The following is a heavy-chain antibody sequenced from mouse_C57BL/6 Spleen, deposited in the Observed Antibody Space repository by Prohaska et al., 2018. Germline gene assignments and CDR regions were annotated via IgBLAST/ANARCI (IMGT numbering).Heavy chain of an antibody. CDR3: ARSSYFDY. J-gene: IGHJ2*01. CDR2: INPNNGYT. V-gene: IGHV1-26*01. CDR1: GYTFTDYY. Sequence: EVQLQQSGLELVKPGASVKISCKASGYTFTDYYMNWVKQSHGKSLEWIGDINPNNGYTNYNQKFKGKATLTVDKSSITAYMELRSLTSEDSAVYYCARSSYFDYWGQGTTLTVSS.